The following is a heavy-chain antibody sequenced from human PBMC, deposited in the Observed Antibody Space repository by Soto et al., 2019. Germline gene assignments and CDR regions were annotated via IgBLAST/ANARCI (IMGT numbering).Heavy chain of an antibody. CDR3: ASYSSGWYDVTY. J-gene: IGHJ4*02. Sequence: SETLSLTCTVSGDSVSSGSYYWSWIRQPPGKGLEWIGYIYYSGSTNYNPSLKSRVTISVDTSKNQFSLKLSSVTAADTAVYYCASYSSGWYDVTYWGQGTLVTVSS. CDR2: IYYSGST. V-gene: IGHV4-61*01. D-gene: IGHD6-19*01. CDR1: GDSVSSGSYY.